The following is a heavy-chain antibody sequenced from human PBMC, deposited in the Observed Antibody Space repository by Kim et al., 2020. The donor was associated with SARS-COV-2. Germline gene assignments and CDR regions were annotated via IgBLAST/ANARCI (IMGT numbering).Heavy chain of an antibody. V-gene: IGHV3-33*01. J-gene: IGHJ6*02. CDR3: ARDRGIQLWVAGSYYYYGMDV. CDR2: IWYDGSNK. CDR1: GFTFSSYG. D-gene: IGHD5-18*01. Sequence: GGSLRLSCAASGFTFSSYGMHWVRQAPGKGLEWVAVIWYDGSNKYYADSVKGRFTISRDNSKNTLYLQMNSLRAEDTAVYYCARDRGIQLWVAGSYYYYGMDVWGQGTTVTVSS.